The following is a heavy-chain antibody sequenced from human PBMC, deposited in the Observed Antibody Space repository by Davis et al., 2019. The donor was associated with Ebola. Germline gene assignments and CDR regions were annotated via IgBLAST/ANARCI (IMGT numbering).Heavy chain of an antibody. CDR1: GYTFTGYY. CDR3: ARGGSVPAATDYYYYYYMDV. Sequence: ASVKVSCKASGYTFTGYYMHWVRQAPGQGLEWMGWINPNSGGTNYAQKFQGWVTMTRDTSISTAYMELSRLRSDDTAVYYCARGGSVPAATDYYYYYYMDVWGKGTTVTVSS. V-gene: IGHV1-2*04. D-gene: IGHD2-2*01. CDR2: INPNSGGT. J-gene: IGHJ6*03.